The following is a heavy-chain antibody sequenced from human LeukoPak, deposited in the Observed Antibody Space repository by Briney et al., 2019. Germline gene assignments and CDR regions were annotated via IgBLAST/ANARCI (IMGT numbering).Heavy chain of an antibody. D-gene: IGHD2-2*01. Sequence: ASVKVSCKVSGYTLTELSMHWVRQAPGKGLEWMGGFDPEDGETIYAQKFQGRVTMTEDTSTDTAYMGLSSLRSEDTAVYYCATVLHYTSCYRDWGQGTLVTVSS. J-gene: IGHJ4*02. V-gene: IGHV1-24*01. CDR2: FDPEDGET. CDR1: GYTLTELS. CDR3: ATVLHYTSCYRD.